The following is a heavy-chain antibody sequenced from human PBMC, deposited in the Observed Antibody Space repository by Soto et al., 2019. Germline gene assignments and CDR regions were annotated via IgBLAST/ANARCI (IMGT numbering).Heavy chain of an antibody. J-gene: IGHJ4*02. V-gene: IGHV2-26*01. CDR1: GFSLSNPRMG. CDR3: ARIRVADYSGDYSYYFDY. Sequence: QVTLKESGPVLVKPTETLTLTCTVSGFSLSNPRMGVSWIRQPPGKALEWLAHVFSNDEKSYNTSLRSRLTIPKDXXEXPXXLTMTNMDPVDTATYYCARIRVADYSGDYSYYFDYWGQGTLVTVSS. CDR2: VFSNDEK. D-gene: IGHD3-22*01.